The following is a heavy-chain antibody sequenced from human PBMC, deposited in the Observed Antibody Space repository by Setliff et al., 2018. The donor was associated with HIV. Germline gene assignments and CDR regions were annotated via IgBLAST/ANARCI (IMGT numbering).Heavy chain of an antibody. J-gene: IGHJ4*02. CDR1: GFSLSSFE. CDR3: ARGGVAGSF. CDR2: ISDIGSTT. V-gene: IGHV3-48*03. D-gene: IGHD6-19*01. Sequence: GGSLRLSCIASGFSLSSFEMNWVRQAPGKGLEWVSYISDIGSTTYYADSVKGRFTISRDNAKKSLYLQMNSLRTEDTALYFCARGGVAGSFGGQGTLVTVSS.